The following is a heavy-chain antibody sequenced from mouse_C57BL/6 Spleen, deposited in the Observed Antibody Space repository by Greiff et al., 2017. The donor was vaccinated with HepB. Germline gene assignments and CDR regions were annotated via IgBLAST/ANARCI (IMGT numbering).Heavy chain of an antibody. CDR1: GFNIKDYY. CDR2: IDPDDGDT. V-gene: IGHV14-1*01. D-gene: IGHD2-2*01. J-gene: IGHJ3*01. Sequence: VQLLQSGAELVRPGASVKLSCTASGFNIKDYYMHWVKQRPEQGLVWIGRIDPDDGDTEYAPKFQGKATMTADTSSNAAYLQRSSLTSEDTAVYYCTTDYGYGFAYWGQGTLVTVSA. CDR3: TTDYGYGFAY.